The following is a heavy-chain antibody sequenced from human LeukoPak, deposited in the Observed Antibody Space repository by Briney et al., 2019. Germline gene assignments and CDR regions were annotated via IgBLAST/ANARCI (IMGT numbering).Heavy chain of an antibody. D-gene: IGHD3-10*01. J-gene: IGHJ4*02. V-gene: IGHV3-15*01. CDR2: IKSKSDGGTA. Sequence: GGSLRLSCAASGFTFNNAYMTWVRQAPGKGLEWVGRIKSKSDGGTADYAAPVKGRFTISRDDSKNTLFLQMNSLKTDDTAVYYCTTRHYYGSGTYDYWGQGTLVTVSS. CDR3: TTRHYYGSGTYDY. CDR1: GFTFNNAY.